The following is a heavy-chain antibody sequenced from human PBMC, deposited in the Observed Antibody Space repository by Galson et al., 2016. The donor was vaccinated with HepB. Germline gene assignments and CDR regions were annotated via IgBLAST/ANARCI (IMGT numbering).Heavy chain of an antibody. CDR1: GFTFSSYA. J-gene: IGHJ5*02. CDR2: IWYDGSDK. V-gene: IGHV3-33*01. D-gene: IGHD3-10*01. Sequence: SLRLSCAASGFTFSSYAMHWVRQAPGKGLEWVAIIWYDGSDKYYADSVRGRFVISRDNSKNTLYLQMRSLRAEDTAVYYCARDRGPGGWFDPWGQGTLVTVSS. CDR3: ARDRGPGGWFDP.